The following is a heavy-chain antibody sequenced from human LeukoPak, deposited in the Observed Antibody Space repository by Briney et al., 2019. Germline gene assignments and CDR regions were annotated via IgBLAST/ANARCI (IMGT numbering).Heavy chain of an antibody. Sequence: SVKVSCKASGDTFSSYAISWVRQAPGRGLEWMGGIIPIYGTANYAQKFQGRVTITTDESTSTAYMELSSLRSEDTAVYYCASGAYCSGGSCYVGSSPAGELFDYWGQGTLVTVSS. V-gene: IGHV1-69*05. D-gene: IGHD2-15*01. CDR3: ASGAYCSGGSCYVGSSPAGELFDY. J-gene: IGHJ4*02. CDR1: GDTFSSYA. CDR2: IIPIYGTA.